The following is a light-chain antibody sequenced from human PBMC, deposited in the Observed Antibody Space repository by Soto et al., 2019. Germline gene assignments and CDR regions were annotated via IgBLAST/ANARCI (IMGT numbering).Light chain of an antibody. CDR3: QSYDTCLSGYV. V-gene: IGLV1-40*01. CDR2: ANT. CDR1: SSNIGAGYD. Sequence: QSVLTQPPSVSGAPGQRVTISCTGSSSNIGAGYDVHWYQQLPGTAPKLLMYANTNRPSGVPDRFSGSKSGTSASLAITGLQAEDEADYYCQSYDTCLSGYVFGTGTKLTVL. J-gene: IGLJ1*01.